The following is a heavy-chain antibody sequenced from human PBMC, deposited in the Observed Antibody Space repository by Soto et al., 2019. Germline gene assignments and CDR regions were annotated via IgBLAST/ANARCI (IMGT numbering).Heavy chain of an antibody. D-gene: IGHD5-18*01. CDR2: IYYSGST. Sequence: SLTCTVSGGSISIGGYYRSWIRQHPGKGLEWIGYIYYSGSTYYNPSLKSRVTISVDTSKNQFSLKLSSVTAADTAVYYCAXDLGGYSYGNGRDWFDPWGQGTLVTVSS. CDR1: GGSISIGGYY. V-gene: IGHV4-31*03. CDR3: AXDLGGYSYGNGRDWFDP. J-gene: IGHJ5*02.